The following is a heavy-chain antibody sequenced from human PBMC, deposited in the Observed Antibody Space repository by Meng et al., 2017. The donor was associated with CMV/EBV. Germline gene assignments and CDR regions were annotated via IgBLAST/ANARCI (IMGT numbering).Heavy chain of an antibody. J-gene: IGHJ4*02. CDR2: IHHSGSN. D-gene: IGHD1-26*01. CDR3: ARGGGGEWELLHFFDY. CDR1: GGSLRRYC. Sequence: HLQRGCSGLLVPSGTLALACVSSGGSLRRYCCSCIRQPPGKAMEWLGEIHHSGSNNYNTSLTSRGTLSVDTSHNQFPLNLSSVTAADTAVYYCARGGGGEWELLHFFDYWGQGTLVTVSS. V-gene: IGHV4-34*01.